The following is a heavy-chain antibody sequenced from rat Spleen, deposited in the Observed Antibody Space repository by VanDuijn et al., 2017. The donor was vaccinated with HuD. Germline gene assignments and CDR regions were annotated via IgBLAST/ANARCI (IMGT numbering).Heavy chain of an antibody. CDR1: GYTFSNYD. J-gene: IGHJ2*01. Sequence: EVQLVESGGGFVQPGRSLKLSCAASGYTFSNYDVAWVRQAPTKGLEWIASISTGGANTYYRDSVKGRFTISRDNAENTVYLQMNSLRSEDTATYYCAKGMGLTNWGQGVMVTVSS. CDR3: AKGMGLTN. CDR2: ISTGGANT. D-gene: IGHD1-9*01. V-gene: IGHV5S13*01.